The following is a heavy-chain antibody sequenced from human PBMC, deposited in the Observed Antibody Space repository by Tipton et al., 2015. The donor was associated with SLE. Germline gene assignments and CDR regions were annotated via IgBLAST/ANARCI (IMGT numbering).Heavy chain of an antibody. CDR2: VYYTGNT. V-gene: IGHV4-39*07. D-gene: IGHD1-26*01. CDR3: ARGREPGVFDV. Sequence: TLSLTCIVSGDSISSSSYYWGWIRQPPGKGLEWVGTVYYTGNTFYNPSLKSRVTISVDTSKNQFSLKLSSVTAADTAVYYCARGREPGVFDVWGPGTEVTVSS. J-gene: IGHJ3*01. CDR1: GDSISSSSYY.